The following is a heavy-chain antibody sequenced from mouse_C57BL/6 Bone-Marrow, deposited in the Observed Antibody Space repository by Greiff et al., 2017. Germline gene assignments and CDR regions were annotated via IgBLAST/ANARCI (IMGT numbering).Heavy chain of an antibody. J-gene: IGHJ4*01. D-gene: IGHD2-4*01. Sequence: VQLQQSGAELVKPGASVKLSCKASGYTFTSYWMHWVKQRPGQGLEWIGMIDPNSGSTNYNEKFKSKATLTVDTSSSTAYMQLSSLTSEDSAVYDFALYYEYFYYAMDYWGQGTSVTGSS. CDR2: IDPNSGST. CDR1: GYTFTSYW. V-gene: IGHV1-64*01. CDR3: ALYYEYFYYAMDY.